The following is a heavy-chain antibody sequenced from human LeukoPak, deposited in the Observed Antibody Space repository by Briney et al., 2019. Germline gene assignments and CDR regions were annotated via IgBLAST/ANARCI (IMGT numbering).Heavy chain of an antibody. CDR3: ARAPVVVTAIAFDY. J-gene: IGHJ4*02. V-gene: IGHV4-30-4*01. Sequence: SETLSLTCTVSGGSISSGDYYWSWIRQPPGKGLEWIGYIYYSGSTYYNPSLKSRVTISVDTSKNQFSLKLSSVTAADTAVYYCARAPVVVTAIAFDYWGQGTLVTVSS. D-gene: IGHD2-21*02. CDR1: GGSISSGDYY. CDR2: IYYSGST.